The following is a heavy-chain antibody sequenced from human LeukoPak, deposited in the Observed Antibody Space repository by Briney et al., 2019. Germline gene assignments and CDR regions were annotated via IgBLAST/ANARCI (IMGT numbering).Heavy chain of an antibody. D-gene: IGHD6-13*01. CDR1: GFTFSSYW. Sequence: PGGSLRLSCAASGFTFSSYWMGWVRQAPGKGLEWVANIKQDGSEKYYVDSVKGRFTISRDNAKNSLYLQMNSLRAEDTAVYYCARGGSSWYLYYFDYWGQGTLVTVSS. J-gene: IGHJ4*02. CDR2: IKQDGSEK. CDR3: ARGGSSWYLYYFDY. V-gene: IGHV3-7*01.